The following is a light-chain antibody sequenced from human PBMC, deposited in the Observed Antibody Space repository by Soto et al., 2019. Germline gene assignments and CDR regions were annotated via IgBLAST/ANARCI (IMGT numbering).Light chain of an antibody. J-gene: IGLJ3*02. Sequence: QSVLTQPPSASGTPGQRVTISCSGSSSNFGSNYVYWYQQLPGTAPKLLVYSNNQRPSGVPDRFSGSKSGTSASLAISGLRSEDEADYYCAAWDGSLSGRVFGGGTKVTVL. CDR3: AAWDGSLSGRV. V-gene: IGLV1-47*02. CDR2: SNN. CDR1: SSNFGSNY.